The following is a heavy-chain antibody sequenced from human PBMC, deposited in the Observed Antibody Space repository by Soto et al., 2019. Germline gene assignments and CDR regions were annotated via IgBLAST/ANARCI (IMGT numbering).Heavy chain of an antibody. D-gene: IGHD3-10*01. Sequence: SETLSLPCAVYGGSFSGYYWSWIRQPPGKGLEWIGEINHSGSTNYNPSLKSRVTISVDTSKNQFSLKLSSVTAADTAVYYCALGTMVRGVIKGDALDILGQGTMVTVSS. CDR2: INHSGST. V-gene: IGHV4-34*01. CDR1: GGSFSGYY. J-gene: IGHJ3*02. CDR3: ALGTMVRGVIKGDALDI.